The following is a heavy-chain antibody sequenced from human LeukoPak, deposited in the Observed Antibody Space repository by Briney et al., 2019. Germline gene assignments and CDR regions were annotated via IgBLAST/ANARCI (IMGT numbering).Heavy chain of an antibody. J-gene: IGHJ6*04. Sequence: LSLTCTVSGGSVSDYYWSWIRQSPGKGLEWVAVISYDGSNKYYADSVKGRFTISRDNSKNTLYLQMNSLRAEDTAVYYCAELGITMIGGVWGKGTTVTISS. V-gene: IGHV3-30*18. CDR1: GGSVSDYY. CDR3: AELGITMIGGV. D-gene: IGHD3-10*02. CDR2: ISYDGSNK.